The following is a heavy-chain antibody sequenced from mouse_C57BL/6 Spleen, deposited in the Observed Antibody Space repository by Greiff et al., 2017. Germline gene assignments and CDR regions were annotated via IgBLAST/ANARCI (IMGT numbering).Heavy chain of an antibody. CDR3: ARSLRYGAMDY. CDR1: VYTFTSYW. Sequence: QVQLQQPGAELVRPGSSVKLSCKASVYTFTSYWLHWVKQRPIPGLACICNIDPSDSETHYNQKFKDKATLTVDKSSSTAYMQLSSLTSEDSAVYYCARSLRYGAMDYWGQGTSVTVSS. V-gene: IGHV1-52*01. CDR2: IDPSDSET. D-gene: IGHD1-1*01. J-gene: IGHJ4*01.